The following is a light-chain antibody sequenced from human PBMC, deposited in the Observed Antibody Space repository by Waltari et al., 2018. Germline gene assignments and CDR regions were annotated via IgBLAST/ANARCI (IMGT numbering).Light chain of an antibody. CDR2: QNN. CDR3: AALDDSLSGLV. CDR1: SSNIGSNY. J-gene: IGLJ3*02. Sequence: QSVLTQPPSASGTPGQKVAISCNGSSSNIGSNYVYWYQQLPGKAPKLLIFQNNQRPSWVPDRFSVSKSGTSASLAINGLPSEDEADYYCAALDDSLSGLVLGGGTKVTVL. V-gene: IGLV1-47*01.